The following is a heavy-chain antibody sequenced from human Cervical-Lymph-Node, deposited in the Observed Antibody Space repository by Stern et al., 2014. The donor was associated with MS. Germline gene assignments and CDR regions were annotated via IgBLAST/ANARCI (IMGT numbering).Heavy chain of an antibody. Sequence: QVQLVQSGGGVVQPGGSLRLSCAASTFTFGISAMHWVRQAPGQGLEWVAVISSDGSNKYYADSVSGRFTISRDNSRNTLFLQMNSVRAEDTAVFYCASGYYDSSGYYYRGPDYWGQGTLVTVSS. V-gene: IGHV3-30*04. CDR2: ISSDGSNK. J-gene: IGHJ4*02. CDR3: ASGYYDSSGYYYRGPDY. CDR1: TFTFGISA. D-gene: IGHD3-22*01.